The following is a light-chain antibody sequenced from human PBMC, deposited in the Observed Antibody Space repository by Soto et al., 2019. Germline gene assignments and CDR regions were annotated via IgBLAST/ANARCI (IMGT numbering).Light chain of an antibody. J-gene: IGKJ1*01. CDR1: QTISSY. V-gene: IGKV1-39*01. Sequence: DIQMTQSPSSLSASVGDGVTITCRTSQTISSYLNWYQQKPGKAPKLLIFAASSLQSGVPSRFSGSGSGTDFILTISSLQPEDFATYYCQQSYSTPPTFGQGTKVDIK. CDR2: AAS. CDR3: QQSYSTPPT.